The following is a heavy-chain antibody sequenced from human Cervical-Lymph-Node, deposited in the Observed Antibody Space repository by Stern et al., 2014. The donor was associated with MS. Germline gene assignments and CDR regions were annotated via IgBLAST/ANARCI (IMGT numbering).Heavy chain of an antibody. V-gene: IGHV1-46*01. CDR1: GYTFTNYY. CDR3: ARWTATGWDDHHLDY. Sequence: QVQLVQSGAEVKKPGASVKVSCKASGYTFTNYYIHWVRQAPGQGLEWMGIISPNGGSTNYAQRFQGRVAMTSDTSTSTVYMELSNLDSDDTAVYYCARWTATGWDDHHLDYWGQGTLVTVSS. J-gene: IGHJ4*02. CDR2: ISPNGGST. D-gene: IGHD6-13*01.